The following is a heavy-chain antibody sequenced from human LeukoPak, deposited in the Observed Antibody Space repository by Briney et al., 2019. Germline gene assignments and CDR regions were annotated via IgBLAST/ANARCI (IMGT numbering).Heavy chain of an antibody. J-gene: IGHJ4*02. CDR1: XXTFTGXY. V-gene: IGHV1-2*02. D-gene: IGHD6-19*01. CDR3: ARPPGSGWSFDY. CDR2: INPKSGGT. Sequence: GASXKXXXXXSXXTFTGXYMXXVRQAPGQGLEXMGGINPKSGGTNYAQNVQGRVTMTRDTSISTAYMELSRLRSDDTAVYYCARPPGSGWSFDYWGQGTLVTVSS.